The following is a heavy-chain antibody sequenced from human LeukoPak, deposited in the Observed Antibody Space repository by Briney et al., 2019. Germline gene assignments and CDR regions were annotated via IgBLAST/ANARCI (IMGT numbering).Heavy chain of an antibody. Sequence: PSETLSLTCTVSGGSISSYYWSWIRQPAGKGLEWIGRIYTSGSTNYNPSLKSRVTMSVDTSKNQFYLKLSSVIAADTAVYYCARAFADILVGRPYDSWGQGTLVTVSS. CDR1: GGSISSYY. V-gene: IGHV4-4*07. CDR2: IYTSGST. J-gene: IGHJ4*02. CDR3: ARAFADILVGRPYDS. D-gene: IGHD2-2*01.